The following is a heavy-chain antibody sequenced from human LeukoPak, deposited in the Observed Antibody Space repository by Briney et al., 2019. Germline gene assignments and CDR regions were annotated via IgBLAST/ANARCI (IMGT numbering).Heavy chain of an antibody. J-gene: IGHJ4*02. V-gene: IGHV1-69*06. CDR1: GGTFSSYA. CDR2: IIPIFGTA. CDR3: ARDGSGSYYNY. Sequence: GASVKVSCKASGGTFSSYAISWVRQAPGQGLEWMGGIIPIFGTANYAQKFQGRVTITADKSTSTAYMELGSLRSEDTAVYYCARDGSGSYYNYWGQGTLVTVSS. D-gene: IGHD3-10*01.